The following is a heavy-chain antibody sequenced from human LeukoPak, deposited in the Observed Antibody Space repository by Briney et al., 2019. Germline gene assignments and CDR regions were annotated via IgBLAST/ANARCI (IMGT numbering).Heavy chain of an antibody. V-gene: IGHV3-23*01. D-gene: IGHD1-1*01. CDR1: GFTFSSYS. CDR2: ISGSGGST. J-gene: IGHJ6*03. Sequence: GGSLRLSCAASGFTFSSYSMNWVRQAPGKGLEWVSAISGSGGSTYYADSVKGRFTISRDNSKNTLYLQMNSLRAEDTAVYYCAKPRPTYYYYYMDVWGKGTTVTVSS. CDR3: AKPRPTYYYYYMDV.